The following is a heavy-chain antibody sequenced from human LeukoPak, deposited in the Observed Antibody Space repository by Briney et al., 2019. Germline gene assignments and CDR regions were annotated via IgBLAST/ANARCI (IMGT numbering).Heavy chain of an antibody. D-gene: IGHD2-15*01. J-gene: IGHJ6*02. V-gene: IGHV4-34*01. CDR3: ARLYRDIVVVVAATLHYGMDV. CDR1: GGSFSGYY. CDR2: INHSGST. Sequence: SETLSLTCAVYGGSFSGYYWSWIRQPPGKGLEWIGEINHSGSTYYNPSLKSRVTISVDTSKNQFSLKLSSVTAADTAVYYCARLYRDIVVVVAATLHYGMDVWGQGTTVTVSS.